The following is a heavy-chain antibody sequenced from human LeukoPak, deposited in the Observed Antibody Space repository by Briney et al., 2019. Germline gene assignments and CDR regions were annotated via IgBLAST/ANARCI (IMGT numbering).Heavy chain of an antibody. CDR3: AKDRTVGASYWYFDL. D-gene: IGHD1-26*01. CDR2: IIPIFGTA. Sequence: ASVKVSCKASGGTFSSYAISWVRQAPGQGLEWMGGIIPIFGTANYAQKFQGRVTVTADESTSTAYMELSSLRSEDTAVYYCAKDRTVGASYWYFDLWGRGTLVTVSS. CDR1: GGTFSSYA. V-gene: IGHV1-69*13. J-gene: IGHJ2*01.